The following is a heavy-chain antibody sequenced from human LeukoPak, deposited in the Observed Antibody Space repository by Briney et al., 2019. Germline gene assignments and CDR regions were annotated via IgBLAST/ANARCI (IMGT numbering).Heavy chain of an antibody. D-gene: IGHD4-23*01. Sequence: ASVKVSCKASGYTFSDYGISWVRRAPGQGLEWMGWISAYNGNTNYAQKLQGRVTMTTDTSTSIAYMELRSLRSDDTALYYCARAPKDYGGISGAQTFDYWGQGTLVTVSS. CDR1: GYTFSDYG. V-gene: IGHV1-18*01. J-gene: IGHJ4*02. CDR3: ARAPKDYGGISGAQTFDY. CDR2: ISAYNGNT.